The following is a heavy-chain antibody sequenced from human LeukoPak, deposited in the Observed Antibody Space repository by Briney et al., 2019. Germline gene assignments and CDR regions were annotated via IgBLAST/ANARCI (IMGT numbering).Heavy chain of an antibody. CDR1: GVTVSSKY. Sequence: PGGSLRLSCAVSGVTVSSKYMGWGRQAPGKGLEWVSVVYSGGNTYYADSVEGRFTISRDNSKNTLYLQMNSLRAEDTAVYYCARDRALSSSWYSSYYYYGMDVWGQGTTVTVSS. J-gene: IGHJ6*02. CDR3: ARDRALSSSWYSSYYYYGMDV. CDR2: VYSGGNT. D-gene: IGHD6-13*01. V-gene: IGHV3-53*01.